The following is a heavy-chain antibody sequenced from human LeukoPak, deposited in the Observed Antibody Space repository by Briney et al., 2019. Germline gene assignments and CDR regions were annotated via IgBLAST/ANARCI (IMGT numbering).Heavy chain of an antibody. CDR1: GGSFSGFY. CDR2: INHSGST. D-gene: IGHD2-8*01. Sequence: PSETLSLTCAVYGGSFSGFYWSWIRQPPGKGLEWIGEINHSGSTNYNPSLKSRVTISVDTSKNQFSLKLSSVTAADTALYYCARGGSGSLQNYTPLYGDVWGQGTTVTVSS. CDR3: ARGGSGSLQNYTPLYGDV. V-gene: IGHV4-34*01. J-gene: IGHJ6*02.